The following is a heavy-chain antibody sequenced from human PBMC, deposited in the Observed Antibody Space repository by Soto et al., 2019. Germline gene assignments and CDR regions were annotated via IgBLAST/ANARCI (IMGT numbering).Heavy chain of an antibody. V-gene: IGHV2-5*02. CDR1: GFSLSTSGVG. CDR2: IHRDDEK. J-gene: IGHJ3*02. Sequence: QITLKESGPTLVKPTQTLTLTCTFSGFSLSTSGVGVGWIRQPPGKALEWLALIHRDDEKRYSPSLKSRLTITEDTSKSQVVLIMTNMDPVDTATYYCAHRLDLRFPAGSNAYDIWGQGTMVTVSS. CDR3: AHRLDLRFPAGSNAYDI. D-gene: IGHD3-10*01.